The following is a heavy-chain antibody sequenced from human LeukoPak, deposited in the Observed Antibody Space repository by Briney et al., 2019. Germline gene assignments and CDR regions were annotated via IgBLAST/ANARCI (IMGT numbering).Heavy chain of an antibody. CDR2: ISAYNGNT. CDR1: GYTFTSYG. V-gene: IGHV1-18*01. J-gene: IGHJ4*02. CDR3: ARGRWGYYYDSSGWRNFDY. Sequence: ASVKVSFKASGYTFTSYGISWVRQAPGQGLEWMGWISAYNGNTNYAQKLQGRVTMTTDTSTSIAYMELRSLRSDDTAVYYCARGRWGYYYDSSGWRNFDYWGQGTLVTVSS. D-gene: IGHD3-22*01.